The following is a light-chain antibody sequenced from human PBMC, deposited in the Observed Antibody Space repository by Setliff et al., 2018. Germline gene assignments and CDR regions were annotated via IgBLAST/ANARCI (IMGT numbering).Light chain of an antibody. J-gene: IGLJ1*01. CDR1: NSDVGASDS. CDR2: DVY. Sequence: QSALTQPRSVSGSPGQLLTISCTGTNSDVGASDSVSWYQQRPGTAPKLMIFDVYKRPSGVPGRFSGSKSGNTASLTISGLQAEDEADYYCMSYTTIRTYVFGTGTKVTVL. V-gene: IGLV2-11*01. CDR3: MSYTTIRTYV.